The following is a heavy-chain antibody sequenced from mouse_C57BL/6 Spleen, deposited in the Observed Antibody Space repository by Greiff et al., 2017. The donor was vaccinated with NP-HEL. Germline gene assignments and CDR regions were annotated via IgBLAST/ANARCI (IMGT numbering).Heavy chain of an antibody. D-gene: IGHD1-1*01. J-gene: IGHJ3*01. CDR2: ISYDGSN. V-gene: IGHV3-6*01. CDR1: GYSITSGYY. Sequence: EVKLVESGPGLVKPSQSLSLTCSVTGYSITSGYYWNWIRQFPGNKLEWMGYISYDGSNNYNPSLKNRISITRDTSKNQFFLKLNSVTTEDTATYYCARGYYYGSSEGFAYWGQGTLVTVSA. CDR3: ARGYYYGSSEGFAY.